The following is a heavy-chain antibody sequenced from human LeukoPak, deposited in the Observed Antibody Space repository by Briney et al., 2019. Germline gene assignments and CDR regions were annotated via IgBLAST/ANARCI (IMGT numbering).Heavy chain of an antibody. Sequence: GGSLRLSCEGSGSTFSNYWMGWVRQAPGKGLQWVANIKTDGSEKYYVDSVKGRFTISRDNAKNSLYLQMNSLRAEDTAVYYCATYSSLNRREFQFWGQGTLLTVSS. CDR3: ATYSSLNRREFQF. V-gene: IGHV3-7*01. D-gene: IGHD3-22*01. J-gene: IGHJ1*01. CDR2: IKTDGSEK. CDR1: GSTFSNYW.